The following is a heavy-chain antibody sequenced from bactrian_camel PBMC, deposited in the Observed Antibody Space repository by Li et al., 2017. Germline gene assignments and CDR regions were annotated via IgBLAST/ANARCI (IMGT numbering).Heavy chain of an antibody. Sequence: VQLVESGGGLVQPGGSLRLSCKASGFTFSVYAMSWVRQAPGKGLEWVSSIYTGDGSTNSADSVKGRFTISRDNAKNTVYLQMNSLKSEDTALYYCATQAFDYWGQGTQVTVS. CDR3: ATQAFDY. D-gene: IGHD3*01. CDR1: GFTFSVYA. V-gene: IGHV3S10*01. J-gene: IGHJ4*01. CDR2: IYTGDGST.